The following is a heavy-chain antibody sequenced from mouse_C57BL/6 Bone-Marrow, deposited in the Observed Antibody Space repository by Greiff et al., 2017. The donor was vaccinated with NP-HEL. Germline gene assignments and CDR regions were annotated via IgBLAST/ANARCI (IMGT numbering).Heavy chain of an antibody. CDR2: ISAGGSYT. D-gene: IGHD1-3*01. V-gene: IGHV5-4*01. CDR3: ARDQDYYNWSAMGY. Sequence: VQLVESGGGLVKPGGSLKLSCAASGFTFSSYALSWVRQTPETRLEWVATISAGGSYTYYPDNVKGRFTISRDNAKNTLYLQMRHLTSEDTAMYYCARDQDYYNWSAMGYWGQGTSVTVST. CDR1: GFTFSSYA. J-gene: IGHJ4*01.